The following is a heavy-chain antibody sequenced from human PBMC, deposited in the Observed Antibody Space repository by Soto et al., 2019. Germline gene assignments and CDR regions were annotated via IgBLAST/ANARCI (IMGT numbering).Heavy chain of an antibody. Sequence: PSETLSLTCAVSGGSISGGGYSWNWIRQPPGKGLEYIGYIYHSGSTYYNPSLRSRVIMSLDKSKNHFSLRLSSVTAADTAVYYCARGGYSGYDFMFDYWGRGTLVTV. D-gene: IGHD5-12*01. CDR2: IYHSGST. CDR3: ARGGYSGYDFMFDY. CDR1: GGSISGGGYS. J-gene: IGHJ4*02. V-gene: IGHV4-30-2*01.